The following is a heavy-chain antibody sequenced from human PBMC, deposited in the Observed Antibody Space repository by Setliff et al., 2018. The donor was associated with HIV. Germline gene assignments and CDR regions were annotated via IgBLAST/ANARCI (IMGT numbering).Heavy chain of an antibody. Sequence: PGGSLRLSCAASGFTFSSYSMNWVRQAPGKGLEWVSYISSSSSYTHYADSVKGRFTISRDNVKNSLYLQMNSLRAEDTAVDYCARDRYSVSSTDYWGQGIPVTVSS. CDR1: GFTFSSYS. CDR2: ISSSSSYT. CDR3: ARDRYSVSSTDY. J-gene: IGHJ4*02. V-gene: IGHV3-21*01. D-gene: IGHD1-26*01.